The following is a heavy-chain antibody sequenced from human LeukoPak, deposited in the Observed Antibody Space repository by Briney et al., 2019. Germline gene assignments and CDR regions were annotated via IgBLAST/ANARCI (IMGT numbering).Heavy chain of an antibody. V-gene: IGHV3-21*01. CDR3: AREGYYDILTGYLRGYFDY. D-gene: IGHD3-9*01. J-gene: IGHJ4*02. CDR1: GFTFSSYS. Sequence: PGGSLRLSCAASGFTFSSYSMNWVRQAPGKGLEWVSSISSSSSYIYYADSVKGRFTISRDNAKNSLYLQMNSLRAEDTAVYYCAREGYYDILTGYLRGYFDYWGQGTLVTVSS. CDR2: ISSSSSYI.